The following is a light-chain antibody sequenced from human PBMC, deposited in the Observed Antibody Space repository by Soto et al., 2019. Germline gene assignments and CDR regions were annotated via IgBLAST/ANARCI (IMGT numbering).Light chain of an antibody. V-gene: IGLV2-8*01. CDR2: EVT. J-gene: IGLJ1*01. CDR1: SSGVGGYNF. Sequence: QPVLTQPPSASGSRGQTVTISCTGTSSGVGGYNFVSWYQQHSGKPPKLILYEVTQRPSGVPDRFSGSKSGNTASLTVSGRQTEDEAQYYCSSYAGTKSRDVFGTGTKVTVL. CDR3: SSYAGTKSRDV.